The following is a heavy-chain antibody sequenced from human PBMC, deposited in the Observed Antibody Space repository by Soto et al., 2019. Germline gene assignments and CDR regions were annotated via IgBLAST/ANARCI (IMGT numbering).Heavy chain of an antibody. CDR3: ARAACSSTSCYNYYAYGMDV. CDR2: IHAGNGNT. J-gene: IGHJ6*02. D-gene: IGHD2-2*01. Sequence: QVQLVQSGPEMKKPGASVKLSCKASGYTFTTYSMHWVRQAPGQRLEWMGWIHAGNGNTEHSQKFQGRVTITRDTSASTAYLELGSLRSEDTAVYYCARAACSSTSCYNYYAYGMDVWAKGPRSPSP. V-gene: IGHV1-3*01. CDR1: GYTFTTYS.